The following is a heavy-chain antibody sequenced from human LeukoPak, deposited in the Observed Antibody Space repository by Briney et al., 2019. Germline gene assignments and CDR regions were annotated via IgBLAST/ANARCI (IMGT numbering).Heavy chain of an antibody. CDR1: GFTFSSYG. V-gene: IGHV3-30*02. CDR3: AKIGIGYCSGDSCYPFDY. D-gene: IGHD2-15*01. CDR2: IRYDGSNK. J-gene: IGHJ4*02. Sequence: GGSLRLSCAASGFTFSSYGMHWVRQAPGKGLEWVAFIRYDGSNKYYADSVKGRFTISRDNSKNTLYLQMNSLRAEDTAVYYCAKIGIGYCSGDSCYPFDYWGQGTLVTVSS.